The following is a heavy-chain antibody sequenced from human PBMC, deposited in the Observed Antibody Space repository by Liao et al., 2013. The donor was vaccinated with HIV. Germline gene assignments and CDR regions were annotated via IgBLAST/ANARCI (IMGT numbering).Heavy chain of an antibody. J-gene: IGHJ4*02. V-gene: IGHV4-34*01. D-gene: IGHD3-10*01. CDR2: INHSGST. CDR1: GGSFSGYY. Sequence: QVQLQQWGAGLLKPSETLSLTCAVYGGSFSGYYWSWIRQPPGKGLEWIGEINHSGSTNYNPSLKSRVTISVDTSKNQFSLKLSSVTAADTAVYYCARGDHGREYYFDYWGQGTLVTVSS. CDR3: ARGDHGREYYFDY.